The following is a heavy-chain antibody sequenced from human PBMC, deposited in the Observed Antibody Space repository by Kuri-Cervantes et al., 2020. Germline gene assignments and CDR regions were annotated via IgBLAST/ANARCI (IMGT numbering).Heavy chain of an antibody. CDR2: INHSGST. V-gene: IGHV4-34*01. Sequence: SETLSLTCAVYGGSFSGYYWSWIRQPPGKGLEWIGEINHSGSTYYNPSLKSRVTISVDTSKNQFSLKVSSVTAADTAVYYCARTGNLAVAGNYWGQGTLVTDSS. CDR3: ARTGNLAVAGNY. D-gene: IGHD6-19*01. J-gene: IGHJ4*02. CDR1: GGSFSGYY.